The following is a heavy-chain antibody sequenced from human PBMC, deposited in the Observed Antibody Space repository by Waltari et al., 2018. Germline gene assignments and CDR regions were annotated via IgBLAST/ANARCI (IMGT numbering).Heavy chain of an antibody. D-gene: IGHD1-20*01. CDR1: GFTFSSHA. CDR3: AKFSYNWNPTDY. CDR2: ISGSGGST. Sequence: EVQLLESGGGLVQPGGSLRLSCAASGFTFSSHAMSWLRQAPGKGLEWVSAISGSGGSTYYADSVKGRFTISRDNSKNTLYLQMNSLRAEDTAVYYCAKFSYNWNPTDYWGQGTLVTVSS. J-gene: IGHJ4*02. V-gene: IGHV3-23*01.